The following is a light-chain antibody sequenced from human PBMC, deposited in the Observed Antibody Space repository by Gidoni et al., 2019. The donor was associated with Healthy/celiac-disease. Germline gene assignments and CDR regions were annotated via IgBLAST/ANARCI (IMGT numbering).Light chain of an antibody. CDR3: QSADSSGTYPEV. V-gene: IGLV3-25*03. J-gene: IGLJ2*01. Sequence: SYELTQPPSVSVSPGQTARITCSGDALPKQYAYWYQQKPGQAPVLVIYKDSERPSGIPELFSGSSSGTTVTLTISGVQAEDEADYYCQSADSSGTYPEVFGGGTKLTVL. CDR1: ALPKQY. CDR2: KDS.